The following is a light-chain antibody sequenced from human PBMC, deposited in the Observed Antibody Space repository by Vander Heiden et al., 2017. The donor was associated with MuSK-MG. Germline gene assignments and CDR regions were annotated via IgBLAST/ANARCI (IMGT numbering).Light chain of an antibody. Sequence: DIQMSQSPSSLSASVGDRVIITCQASQDISNYLNWYQQKPGKAPQLLIYDASNLETGVPSRFSGSGSGTDFTFTISNLQPEDIATYYCQQYDNLPPALGGGTKVE. CDR2: DAS. V-gene: IGKV1-33*01. J-gene: IGKJ4*01. CDR3: QQYDNLPPA. CDR1: QDISNY.